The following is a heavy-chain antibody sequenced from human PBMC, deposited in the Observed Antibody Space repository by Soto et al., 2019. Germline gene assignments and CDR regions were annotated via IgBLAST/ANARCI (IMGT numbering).Heavy chain of an antibody. V-gene: IGHV1-24*01. CDR1: GYTLTELS. CDR3: ATDSRHLPTNYYYYYGMDV. J-gene: IGHJ6*02. Sequence: WASVKVSCKVSGYTLTELSMHWVRQAPGKGLEWMGGFDPEDGETIYAQKFQGRVTMTEDTSTDTAYMELSSLRSEDTAVYYCATDSRHLPTNYYYYYGMDVWGQGTTVTVSS. CDR2: FDPEDGET.